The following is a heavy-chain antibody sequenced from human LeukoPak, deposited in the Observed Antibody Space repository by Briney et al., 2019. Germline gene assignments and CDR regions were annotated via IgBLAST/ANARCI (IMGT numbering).Heavy chain of an antibody. CDR2: INHSGST. CDR1: GGSFSGCY. J-gene: IGHJ6*03. Sequence: SETLSLTCAVYGGSFSGCYWSWIRQPPGKGLEWIGEINHSGSTNYNPSLKSRVTISVDTSKNQFSLKLSSVTAADTAVYYCARGLYDPDGYSSGWYRDYYYYYMDVWGKGTTVTVSS. V-gene: IGHV4-34*01. CDR3: ARGLYDPDGYSSGWYRDYYYYYMDV. D-gene: IGHD6-19*01.